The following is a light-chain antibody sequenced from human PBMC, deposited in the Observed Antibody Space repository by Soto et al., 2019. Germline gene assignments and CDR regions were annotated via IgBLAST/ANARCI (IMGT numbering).Light chain of an antibody. Sequence: QSALTQPASVSGSPGQSITISCTGTSSDVGGYNYVSWYQQHPGKAPKLMIYEVSNRPSGVSNRFSGSKSGNTASLTISGPQAEDEADYYCSSYTSSSTPGVVFGGGTKLTVL. CDR1: SSDVGGYNY. V-gene: IGLV2-14*01. CDR3: SSYTSSSTPGVV. J-gene: IGLJ2*01. CDR2: EVS.